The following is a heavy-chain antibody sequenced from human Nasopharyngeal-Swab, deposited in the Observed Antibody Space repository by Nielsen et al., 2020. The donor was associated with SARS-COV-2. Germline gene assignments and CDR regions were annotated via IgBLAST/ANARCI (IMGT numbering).Heavy chain of an antibody. Sequence: ASVKVSCKASGYTFTSYAMHLVRPAPGQRLACMGCLNAVNGNTKYSQKFQGRVTITRDTSASTAYMELSSLRSEDTAVYYCARAVRYYDFWSGYSPGFESYYYYGMDVWGQGTTVTVSS. CDR2: LNAVNGNT. V-gene: IGHV1-3*01. J-gene: IGHJ6*02. D-gene: IGHD3-3*01. CDR3: ARAVRYYDFWSGYSPGFESYYYYGMDV. CDR1: GYTFTSYA.